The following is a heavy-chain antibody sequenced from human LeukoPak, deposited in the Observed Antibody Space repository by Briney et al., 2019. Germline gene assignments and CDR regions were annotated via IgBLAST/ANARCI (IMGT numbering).Heavy chain of an antibody. V-gene: IGHV3-48*01. D-gene: IGHD3-10*01. CDR1: GFTFSIYS. CDR2: ISSSSSTI. J-gene: IGHJ6*02. CDR3: ARELLWFGESENYYGMDV. Sequence: TGGSLRLSCAASGFTFSIYSMNWVRQAPGKGLEWVSYISSSSSTIYYADSVKGRFTISRDNAKNSLYLQMNSLRAEDTAVYYCARELLWFGESENYYGMDVWGQGTTVTVSS.